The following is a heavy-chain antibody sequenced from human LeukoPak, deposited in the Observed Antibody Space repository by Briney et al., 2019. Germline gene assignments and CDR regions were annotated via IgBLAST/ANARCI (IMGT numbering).Heavy chain of an antibody. V-gene: IGHV3-21*01. J-gene: IGHJ4*02. CDR2: ISSSSSYI. Sequence: GGSLRLSCAASGFTLSSYSMNWVRQAPGKGLEWVSSISSSSSYIYYADSVKGRFTISRDNAKNSLYLQMNSLRAEDTAVYYCARGLDWGFDYWGQGTLVTVSS. CDR1: GFTLSSYS. CDR3: ARGLDWGFDY. D-gene: IGHD3-9*01.